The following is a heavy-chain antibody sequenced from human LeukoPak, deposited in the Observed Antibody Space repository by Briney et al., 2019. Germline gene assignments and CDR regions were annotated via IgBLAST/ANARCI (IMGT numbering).Heavy chain of an antibody. CDR1: GYTFTSYG. CDR3: ARVKTGPWYSSGWYTGGDCDY. D-gene: IGHD6-19*01. J-gene: IGHJ4*02. Sequence: EASVKVSFKASGYTFTSYGISWVRQAPGQGLGWMGWISAYNGNTNYAQKLQGRVTMTTDTSTSTAYMELRSLRSDDTAVYYCARVKTGPWYSSGWYTGGDCDYWGQGTLVTVSS. CDR2: ISAYNGNT. V-gene: IGHV1-18*01.